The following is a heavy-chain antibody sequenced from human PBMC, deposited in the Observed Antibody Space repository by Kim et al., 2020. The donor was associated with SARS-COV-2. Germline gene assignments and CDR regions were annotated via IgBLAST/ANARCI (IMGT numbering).Heavy chain of an antibody. D-gene: IGHD3-22*01. CDR1: GFTFSSYA. V-gene: IGHV3-64*01. J-gene: IGHJ4*02. CDR2: ISSNGGST. CDR3: ARDSLPEYYDSSGYYYFFDY. Sequence: GGSLRLSCAASGFTFSSYAMHWVRQAPGKGLEYVSAISSNGGSTYYANSVKGRFTISRDNSKNTLYLQMGSLRAEDMAVYYCARDSLPEYYDSSGYYYFFDYWGQGTLVTVSS.